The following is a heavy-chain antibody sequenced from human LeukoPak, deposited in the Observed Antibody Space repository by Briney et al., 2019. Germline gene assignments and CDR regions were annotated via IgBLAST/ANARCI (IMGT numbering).Heavy chain of an antibody. Sequence: SGTLSLTCTISGDSINNSSYYWGWIRQPPGKGLEWIGSIHYSGSTYYNPSLKSRVTISVDTSKNQFSLKLSSVTAADTAVYYCARDGGDYGGNYYYFDYWGQGTLVTVSS. CDR1: GDSINNSSYY. J-gene: IGHJ4*02. D-gene: IGHD4-23*01. CDR3: ARDGGDYGGNYYYFDY. V-gene: IGHV4-39*07. CDR2: IHYSGST.